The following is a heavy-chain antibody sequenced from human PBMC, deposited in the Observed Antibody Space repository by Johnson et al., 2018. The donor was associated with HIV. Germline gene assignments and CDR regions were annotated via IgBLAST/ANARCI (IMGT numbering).Heavy chain of an antibody. D-gene: IGHD5-24*01. Sequence: VQLVESGGGVVQPGRSLRLSCVASGFTFSSYGMHWVRQAPGKGLEWVSTISVSGDSTYYADSVKGRFTISREKSKNTLYVQMNSLRVEDTAVYYCARGMARIAFDIWGQGTMVTVSS. J-gene: IGHJ3*02. CDR2: ISVSGDST. CDR1: GFTFSSYG. CDR3: ARGMARIAFDI. V-gene: IGHV3-23*04.